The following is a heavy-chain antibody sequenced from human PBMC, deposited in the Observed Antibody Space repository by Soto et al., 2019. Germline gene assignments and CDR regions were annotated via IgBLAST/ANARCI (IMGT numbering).Heavy chain of an antibody. Sequence: QVQLQESGPGLVKPSQTLSLTCTVSGGSISSGGYYWSWIRQHPGKGLEWIGYIYYTGSAYYNPSLESRVTISVDTSKNQFSLKLSSVTAADTAVYYWARFGSSSWNWFDPWGQGTLVTVSS. CDR1: GGSISSGGYY. V-gene: IGHV4-31*03. CDR2: IYYTGSA. D-gene: IGHD6-6*01. J-gene: IGHJ5*02. CDR3: ARFGSSSWNWFDP.